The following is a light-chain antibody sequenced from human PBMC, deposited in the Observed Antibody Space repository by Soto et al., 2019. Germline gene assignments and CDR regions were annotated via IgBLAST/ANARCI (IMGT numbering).Light chain of an antibody. CDR2: GAS. CDR1: QSVSSSY. V-gene: IGKV3-20*01. Sequence: EIVLTQSPGTLSLSPGERATLSCRASQSVSSSYLAWYQQKPGQAPRLLIYGASSRATGIPDRFSGSGSGTDFTLTISRLEPEDCAVYYCQQYGSSRTFGQGTKVEI. J-gene: IGKJ1*01. CDR3: QQYGSSRT.